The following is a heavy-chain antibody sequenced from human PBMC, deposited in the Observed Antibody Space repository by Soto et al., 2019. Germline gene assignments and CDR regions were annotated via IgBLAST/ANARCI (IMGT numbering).Heavy chain of an antibody. CDR3: AKGWAKYDSSGYPFDY. D-gene: IGHD3-22*01. CDR1: GFTFSSYG. V-gene: IGHV3-33*06. CDR2: IWYDGSNK. J-gene: IGHJ4*02. Sequence: GGSLRLSCAASGFTFSSYGMHWVRQAPGKGLEWVAVIWYDGSNKYYADSVKGRFTISRDNSKNTLYLQMNSLRAEDTAVYYCAKGWAKYDSSGYPFDYWGQGTLVTVSS.